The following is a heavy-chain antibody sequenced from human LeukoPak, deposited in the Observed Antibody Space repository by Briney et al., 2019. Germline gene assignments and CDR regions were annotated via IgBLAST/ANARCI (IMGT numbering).Heavy chain of an antibody. CDR1: GFTFSSYS. J-gene: IGHJ4*02. CDR3: ARDLLGSSWYVGEVDY. Sequence: PGGSLRLSCAASGFTFSSYSMNWVRQAPGKGLEWVSSISSSSSYIYYADSVKGRFTISGDNAKNSLYLQMNSLRAEDTAVYYCARDLLGSSWYVGEVDYWGQGTLVTVSS. CDR2: ISSSSSYI. D-gene: IGHD6-13*01. V-gene: IGHV3-21*01.